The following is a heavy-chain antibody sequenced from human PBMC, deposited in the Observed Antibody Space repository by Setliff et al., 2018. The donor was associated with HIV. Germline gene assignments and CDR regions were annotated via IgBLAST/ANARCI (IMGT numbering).Heavy chain of an antibody. CDR3: TRAQIAAPRPFDY. V-gene: IGHV4-34*01. Sequence: SETLSLTCAVYGGAFSGYYWTWIRQSPGRGLEWIGEVNHKGVANYSPSLMRRATISADTSKNQFSLGLSSVTAADTAPYFCTRAQIAAPRPFDYWGQGTLVTVSS. CDR1: GGAFSGYY. J-gene: IGHJ4*02. CDR2: VNHKGVA. D-gene: IGHD2-21*01.